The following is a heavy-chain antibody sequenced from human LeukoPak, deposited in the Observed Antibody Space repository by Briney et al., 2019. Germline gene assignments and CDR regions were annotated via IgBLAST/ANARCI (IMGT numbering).Heavy chain of an antibody. CDR2: IYYSGST. V-gene: IGHV4-59*01. J-gene: IGHJ5*02. CDR1: GGSISSYY. CDR3: ARDVAYYYGSGTWFDP. D-gene: IGHD3-10*01. Sequence: SETLSLTCTVSGGSISSYYWSRIRQPPGKGLEWIGYIYYSGSTNYNPSLKSRVTISVDTSKNQFSLKLSSVTAADTAVYYCARDVAYYYGSGTWFDPWGQGTLVTVSS.